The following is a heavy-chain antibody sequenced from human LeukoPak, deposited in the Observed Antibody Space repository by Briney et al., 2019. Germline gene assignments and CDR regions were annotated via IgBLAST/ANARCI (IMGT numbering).Heavy chain of an antibody. J-gene: IGHJ3*01. CDR2: ISGSGGST. CDR3: AKGDYYYDSSGYIGRN. Sequence: GGSLRLSCAASGFTFSSYAMSWVRQAPGKGLEWVSAISGSGGSTYYADSVKGRFTISRDNSKNTLYLQMNSLRAEDTAVYYCAKGDYYYDSSGYIGRNWGQGTTVTVSS. CDR1: GFTFSSYA. D-gene: IGHD3-22*01. V-gene: IGHV3-23*01.